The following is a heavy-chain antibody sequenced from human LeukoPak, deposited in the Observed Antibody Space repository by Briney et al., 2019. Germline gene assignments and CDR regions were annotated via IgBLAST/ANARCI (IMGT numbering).Heavy chain of an antibody. CDR1: GYSFTSYW. V-gene: IGHV5-51*01. Sequence: GESLKISCKGSGYSFTSYWIGWVRQMPGKGLEWMGIIYPGDSDTRYSPSFQGQVTISADKSISTAYLQWSSLRASDTAMYYCASRSDRYYYYMDVWGKGTTVTVSS. CDR2: IYPGDSDT. CDR3: ASRSDRYYYYMDV. D-gene: IGHD1-14*01. J-gene: IGHJ6*03.